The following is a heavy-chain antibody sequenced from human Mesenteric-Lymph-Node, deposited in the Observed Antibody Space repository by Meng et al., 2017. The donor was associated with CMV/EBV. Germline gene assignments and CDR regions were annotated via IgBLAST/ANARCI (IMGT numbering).Heavy chain of an antibody. J-gene: IGHJ4*02. CDR3: ARDRDDHPIY. Sequence: ASVKVSCKASGYTFTGYYMHWVRQAPGQGLEWMGWINPNSGGTNYAQKFQGRVTMTTDTSTSTAYMELRSLRSDDTAVYYCARDRDDHPIYWGQGTLVTVSS. V-gene: IGHV1-2*02. CDR1: GYTFTGYY. D-gene: IGHD3-16*01. CDR2: INPNSGGT.